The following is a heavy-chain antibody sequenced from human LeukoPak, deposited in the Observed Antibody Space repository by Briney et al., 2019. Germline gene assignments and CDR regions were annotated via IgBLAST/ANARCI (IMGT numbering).Heavy chain of an antibody. J-gene: IGHJ4*02. CDR1: GGFISSSSYY. D-gene: IGHD3-9*01. Sequence: SETLSLTCTVSGGFISSSSYYWGWIRQPPGKGLEWIGSIYYSGSTYYNPSLKSRVTISVDTSKNQFSLKLSSVTAADTAVYYCARGPHYDILTGYNEYYFDYWGQGTLVTVSS. CDR2: IYYSGST. V-gene: IGHV4-39*01. CDR3: ARGPHYDILTGYNEYYFDY.